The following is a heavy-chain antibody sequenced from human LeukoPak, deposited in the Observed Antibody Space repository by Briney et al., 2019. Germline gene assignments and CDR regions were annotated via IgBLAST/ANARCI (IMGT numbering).Heavy chain of an antibody. CDR1: GFIFRNFG. Sequence: GGSLRLTCTASGFIFRNFGMSWVRQAPGEGLDWVSFISGNGRNTYYRDSVKGRFTISRDTSKKTVFLEMNSLRADDTAVYYCAKGFSSGWYDFDSWGQGTLVTVAS. V-gene: IGHV3-23*01. CDR3: AKGFSSGWYDFDS. J-gene: IGHJ4*02. CDR2: ISGNGRNT. D-gene: IGHD6-13*01.